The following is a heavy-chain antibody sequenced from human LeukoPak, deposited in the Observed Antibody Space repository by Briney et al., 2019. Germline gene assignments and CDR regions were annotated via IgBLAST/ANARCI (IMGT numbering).Heavy chain of an antibody. Sequence: GGSLRLSCAASEFTFSGYWMSWFRQAPGKGLEWVATIKQDGSETDYVDSVKGRFTISRDNAKNSLYLQMNSLRIEDTAVYYCARAQWRRPDYWGEGTLVTVSS. CDR2: IKQDGSET. CDR3: ARAQWRRPDY. V-gene: IGHV3-7*02. J-gene: IGHJ4*02. CDR1: EFTFSGYW. D-gene: IGHD5-12*01.